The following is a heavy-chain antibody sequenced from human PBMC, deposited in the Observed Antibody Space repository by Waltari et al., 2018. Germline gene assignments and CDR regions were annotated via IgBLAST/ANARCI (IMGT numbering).Heavy chain of an antibody. J-gene: IGHJ4*02. CDR3: ARGGDSSWPR. D-gene: IGHD3-22*01. CDR1: GFTFDDYG. Sequence: VESGGGVLRPGGALRLSCDASGFTFDDYGMSWVRQGPGKGLEWIAGINWKGDKVAYGDAVRGRFIISRDNAKNLLYLQMNTVGLDDTALYYCARGGDSSWPRWGQGTLVTVSA. CDR2: INWKGDKV. V-gene: IGHV3-20*04.